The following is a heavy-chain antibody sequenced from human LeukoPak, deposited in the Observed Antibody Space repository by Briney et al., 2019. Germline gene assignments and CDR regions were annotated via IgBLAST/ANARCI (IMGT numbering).Heavy chain of an antibody. CDR3: ARHRRVAAAGIGGYDY. D-gene: IGHD6-13*01. V-gene: IGHV4-34*01. CDR2: INHSGGT. J-gene: IGHJ4*02. Sequence: SETLSLTCPVYGGSFSGYYWSWIRQPPGKGLEWIGDINHSGGTNYIPSLKGRVTISVDTSKNQSSLKLTSVTAADTAVDYCARHRRVAAAGIGGYDYWGQGTLVTVFS. CDR1: GGSFSGYY.